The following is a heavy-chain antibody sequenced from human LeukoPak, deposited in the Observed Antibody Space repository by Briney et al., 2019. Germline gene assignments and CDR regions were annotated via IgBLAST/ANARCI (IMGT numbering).Heavy chain of an antibody. J-gene: IGHJ4*02. CDR1: GGSITSGGYY. D-gene: IGHD1-26*01. CDR2: MYYSGTT. Sequence: SETLSLTCTVSGGSITSGGYYCSWIRQHPGKGLEWIGYMYYSGTTNYNPSLKSRVTMSVDTSKNQLFLKLISVTAADPAVYYCARNVTGGSYFDYWGQGTLVTVSS. CDR3: ARNVTGGSYFDY. V-gene: IGHV4-31*03.